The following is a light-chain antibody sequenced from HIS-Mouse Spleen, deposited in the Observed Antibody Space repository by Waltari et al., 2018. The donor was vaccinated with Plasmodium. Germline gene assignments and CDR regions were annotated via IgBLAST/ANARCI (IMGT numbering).Light chain of an antibody. CDR1: QSVSSN. Sequence: EIVMTQSPATRSVSPGERATLPCRARQSVSSNLAWYQQKPGQAPRLLIYGASTRATGIPARFSGSGSGTEFTLTISSLQSEDFAVYYCQQYNNWSFTFGPGTKVDIK. J-gene: IGKJ3*01. V-gene: IGKV3-15*01. CDR2: GAS. CDR3: QQYNNWSFT.